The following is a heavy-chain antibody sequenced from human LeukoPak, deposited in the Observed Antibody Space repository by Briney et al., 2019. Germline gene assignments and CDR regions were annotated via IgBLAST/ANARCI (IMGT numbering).Heavy chain of an antibody. CDR3: AKGIRRSHTPNWFDP. D-gene: IGHD2-2*02. V-gene: IGHV3-23*01. CDR2: ISGSGGST. J-gene: IGHJ5*02. CDR1: GFTFSSYA. Sequence: PGGSLRLSCAASGFTFSSYAMSWVRQAPGKGLEWVSAISGSGGSTYYADSVKGRFTISRDNSKNTLYLQMNSLRAEDTAVYYCAKGIRRSHTPNWFDPWGQGTLVTVSS.